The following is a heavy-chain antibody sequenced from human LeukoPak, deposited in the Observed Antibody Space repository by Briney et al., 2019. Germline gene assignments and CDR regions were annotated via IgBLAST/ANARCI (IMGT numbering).Heavy chain of an antibody. CDR3: AKITYYYDSSGYYYFDY. Sequence: GGSLRLSCAASGFTFSSYAMSWVRQAPGKGLEWVSAISGSGGSTYYADAVKGRFTISRDNSKNTLYLQMNSLRAEDTAVYYCAKITYYYDSSGYYYFDYWGQGTLVTVSS. J-gene: IGHJ4*02. D-gene: IGHD3-22*01. CDR1: GFTFSSYA. CDR2: ISGSGGST. V-gene: IGHV3-23*01.